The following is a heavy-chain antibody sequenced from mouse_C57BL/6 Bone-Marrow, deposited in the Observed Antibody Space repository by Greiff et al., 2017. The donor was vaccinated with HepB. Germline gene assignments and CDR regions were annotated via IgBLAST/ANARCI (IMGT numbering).Heavy chain of an antibody. CDR3: ARSATVVAEGYYAMDY. J-gene: IGHJ4*01. CDR2: IDPSDSYT. V-gene: IGHV1-50*01. D-gene: IGHD1-1*01. Sequence: QVQLKQPGAELVKPGASVKLSCKASGYTFTSYWMQWVKQRPGQGLEWIGEIDPSDSYTNYNQKFKGKATLTVDTSSSTAYMQLSSLTSEDSAVYYCARSATVVAEGYYAMDYWGQGTSVTVSS. CDR1: GYTFTSYW.